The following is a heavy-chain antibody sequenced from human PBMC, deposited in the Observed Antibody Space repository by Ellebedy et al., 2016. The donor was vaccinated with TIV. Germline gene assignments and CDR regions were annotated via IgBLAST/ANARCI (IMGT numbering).Heavy chain of an antibody. D-gene: IGHD6-13*01. CDR2: ISSSATYI. J-gene: IGHJ4*02. CDR3: ARPGASYSSSWYDFDC. Sequence: GESLKISCAASGFTFSSFTMNWVRQAPGKGLEWVSSISSSATYIHSADSVKGRFTISRDNAKNLLYLQMNSLRVEDTAVYYCARPGASYSSSWYDFDCWGQGTLVTVSS. CDR1: GFTFSSFT. V-gene: IGHV3-21*01.